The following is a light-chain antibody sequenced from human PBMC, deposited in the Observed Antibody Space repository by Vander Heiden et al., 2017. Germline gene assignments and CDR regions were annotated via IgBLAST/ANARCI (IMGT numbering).Light chain of an antibody. J-gene: IGKJ1*01. V-gene: IGKV1-39*01. Sequence: DIQMTQSPSSLSASVGDSVTITWRRSQSMSSYLEWYQEKPGKARKLLIYAESSVESGVPSRLSGRGSGTDLTLTISSLQPEDFATYYCQQSYSIPWTVGQGTKVEIK. CDR2: AES. CDR1: QSMSSY. CDR3: QQSYSIPWT.